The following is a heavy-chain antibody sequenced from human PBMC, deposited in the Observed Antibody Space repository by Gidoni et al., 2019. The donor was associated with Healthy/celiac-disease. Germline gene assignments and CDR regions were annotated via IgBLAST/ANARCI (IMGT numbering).Heavy chain of an antibody. CDR3: AKDRAAAGNFFLDY. CDR2: ISWNSGSI. D-gene: IGHD6-13*01. CDR1: GFTFDDYA. V-gene: IGHV3-9*01. J-gene: IGHJ4*02. Sequence: EVQLVESGGGLVQPGRSLRLSCAASGFTFDDYAMHWVRQAPGKGLEWVSGISWNSGSIGYADSVKGRFTISRDNAKNSLYLQMNSLRAEDTALYYCAKDRAAAGNFFLDYWGQGTLVTVSS.